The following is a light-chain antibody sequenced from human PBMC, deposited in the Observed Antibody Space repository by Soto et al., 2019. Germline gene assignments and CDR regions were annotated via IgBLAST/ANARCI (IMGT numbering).Light chain of an antibody. CDR3: QQSYSTPYT. CDR1: QSISSY. CDR2: AAS. V-gene: IGKV1-39*01. J-gene: IGKJ2*01. Sequence: DIQMTQSPSSLSATVGDRVTITCRASQSISSYLNWYQQKPGKAPKLLIYAASSLQIGIPSRFSGSGSGTDFSLTISSLQPEDFAAYYCQQSYSTPYTFGQGTKLEI.